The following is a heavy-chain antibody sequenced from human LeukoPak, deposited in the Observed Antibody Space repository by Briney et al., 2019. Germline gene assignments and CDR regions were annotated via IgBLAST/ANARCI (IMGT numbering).Heavy chain of an antibody. Sequence: ASVKVSCKASGGTFSSYAISWVRQAPGRGLDWMEGIIPIFGTANYAQKFQGRVTITTDESTSTAYMELSSLRSEDTAVYYCARSELYTVTTYYYYMDVWGKGTTVTVSS. V-gene: IGHV1-69*05. CDR2: IIPIFGTA. D-gene: IGHD4-11*01. J-gene: IGHJ6*03. CDR3: ARSELYTVTTYYYYMDV. CDR1: GGTFSSYA.